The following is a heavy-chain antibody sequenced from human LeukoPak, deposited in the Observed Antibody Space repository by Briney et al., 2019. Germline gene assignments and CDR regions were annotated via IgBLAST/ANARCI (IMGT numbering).Heavy chain of an antibody. CDR2: MNPNSGNT. Sequence: ASVKVSCKASGYTFTSYDINWVRQATGQGLEWMGWMNPNSGNTGYAQKFQGRVTITRNTSISTAYMELSSLRSEDTAVYYCARTTGYCSSTSCFFDYWGQGTLVTVSS. CDR1: GYTFTSYD. CDR3: ARTTGYCSSTSCFFDY. D-gene: IGHD2-2*01. J-gene: IGHJ4*02. V-gene: IGHV1-8*03.